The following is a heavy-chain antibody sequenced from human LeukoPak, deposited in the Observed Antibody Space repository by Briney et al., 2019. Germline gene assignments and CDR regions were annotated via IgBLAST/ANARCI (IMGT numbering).Heavy chain of an antibody. CDR1: GGSISSYN. J-gene: IGHJ4*02. D-gene: IGHD1-26*01. CDR3: ARGPGSGTYWAFDY. V-gene: IGHV4-59*01. CDR2: IYYSGTT. Sequence: SETLSLTCTVSGGSISSYNWSWIRQPPGKGLEWLGYIYYSGTTSYNPSLKSRVTISVDTSKNQFSLKLSSVTAGDTAVYYCARGPGSGTYWAFDYWGQGTLVTVSS.